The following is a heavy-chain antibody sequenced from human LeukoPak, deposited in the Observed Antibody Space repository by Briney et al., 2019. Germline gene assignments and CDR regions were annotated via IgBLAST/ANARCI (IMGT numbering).Heavy chain of an antibody. D-gene: IGHD4-23*01. J-gene: IGHJ4*02. CDR1: GFSFSDYG. V-gene: IGHV3-30*03. CDR2: ISNDGTNK. Sequence: PGRSLRLSCEASGFSFSDYGMHWVRQAPGKGLECVAFISNDGTNKFYVDPVKGRFTISRDNSKNTLYLQMDSLRTEDTAVYYCARDWARGNSYYVDYWGQGTLVTVSS. CDR3: ARDWARGNSYYVDY.